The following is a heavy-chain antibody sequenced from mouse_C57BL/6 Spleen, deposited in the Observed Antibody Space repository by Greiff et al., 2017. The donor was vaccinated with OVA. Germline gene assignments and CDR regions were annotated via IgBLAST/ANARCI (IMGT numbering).Heavy chain of an antibody. V-gene: IGHV1-55*01. CDR1: GYTFTSYW. CDR3: ARGGVITTVVVDFDY. Sequence: VQLQPSWAELVKPGASVKMSCKASGYTFTSYWITWVKQRPGQGLEWIGDIYPGSGSTNYNEKFKSKATLTVDTSSSTAYMQLSSLTSEDSAVYYCARGGVITTVVVDFDYWGQGTTLTVSS. CDR2: IYPGSGST. J-gene: IGHJ2*01. D-gene: IGHD1-1*01.